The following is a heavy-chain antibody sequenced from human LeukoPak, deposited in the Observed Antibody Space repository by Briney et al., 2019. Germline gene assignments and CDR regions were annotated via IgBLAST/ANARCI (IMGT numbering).Heavy chain of an antibody. V-gene: IGHV4-59*01. CDR3: ARPGSSWSFDL. Sequence: SETLSLTCTVSGVSISNYCWSWIRQPPGRGLEWIGYIYYSENTNYNPSLKSRVTISVDTSKNQFFLNLTSVTAADTAVYYCARPGSSWSFDLWGRGTLVTVSP. J-gene: IGHJ2*01. CDR2: IYYSENT. CDR1: GVSISNYC. D-gene: IGHD3-10*01.